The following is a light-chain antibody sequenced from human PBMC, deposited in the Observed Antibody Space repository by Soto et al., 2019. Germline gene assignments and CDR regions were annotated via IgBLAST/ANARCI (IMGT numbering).Light chain of an antibody. J-gene: IGKJ1*01. V-gene: IGKV1-5*01. CDR2: DAS. Sequence: SPSTLSASWGDTVTITFRASQSVSGWLAWYQQKPGKAPKLLIYDASSLESGVPSRFSGSGSGTEFTLTISRLQTDDFATYYCQHYNSYSWTFGQGTKLDIK. CDR3: QHYNSYSWT. CDR1: QSVSGW.